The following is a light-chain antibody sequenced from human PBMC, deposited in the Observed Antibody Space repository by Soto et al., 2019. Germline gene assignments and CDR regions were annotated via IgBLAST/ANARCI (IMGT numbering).Light chain of an antibody. CDR2: EVS. J-gene: IGLJ1*01. CDR1: SSDVGGYNY. Sequence: QSVLTQPASVSGSPGQSITISCTGTSSDVGGYNYVSWYQQHPGKAPKLMIYEVSDRPSGVSNRFSGSKSGNTASLTISGLQAEDEADYYCSSYTSSSILVFGIGTKVTVL. V-gene: IGLV2-14*01. CDR3: SSYTSSSILV.